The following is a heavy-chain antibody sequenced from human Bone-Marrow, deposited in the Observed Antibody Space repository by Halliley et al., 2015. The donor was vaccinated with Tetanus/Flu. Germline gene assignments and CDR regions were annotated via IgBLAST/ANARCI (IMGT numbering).Heavy chain of an antibody. CDR2: LWYDGSYK. D-gene: IGHD6-13*01. Sequence: SGFTFSSYGMHWVRQAPGKGLAWVAVLWYDGSYKYNADAVKGRFTISRDNSKNTLYMQMDSLRAGDTAVYYCARDTIIAPVGTIGFWGQGTLVTVSS. J-gene: IGHJ4*02. V-gene: IGHV3-33*01. CDR3: ARDTIIAPVGTIGF. CDR1: GFTFSSYG.